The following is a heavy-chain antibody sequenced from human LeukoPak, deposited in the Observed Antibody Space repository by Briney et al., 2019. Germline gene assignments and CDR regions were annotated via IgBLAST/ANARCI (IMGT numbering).Heavy chain of an antibody. V-gene: IGHV3-23*01. CDR3: AKPTDDSSGNGAFDI. D-gene: IGHD3-22*01. CDR1: GFAFSSYA. Sequence: PGGSLRLSCAASGFAFSSYAMSWVRQAPGKGLEWVSAISGSGGSTYYADSVKGRFTISRDNSKNTLYLQMNSLRAEDTAVYYCAKPTDDSSGNGAFDIWGQGTMVTVSS. CDR2: ISGSGGST. J-gene: IGHJ3*02.